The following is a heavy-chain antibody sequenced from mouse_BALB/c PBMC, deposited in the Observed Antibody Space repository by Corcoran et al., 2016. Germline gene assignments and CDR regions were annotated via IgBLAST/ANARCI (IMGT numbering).Heavy chain of an antibody. CDR1: GYTFTNYG. J-gene: IGHJ4*01. D-gene: IGHD2-3*01. Sequence: QIQLVQSGPELKKPGETVKISCKASGYTFTNYGMNWVKQAPGKGLKWMGWINTYTGEPTYVDDFKGRFAFSLETSASTAYLQINNLKNEDMATYFCARGDGYLMDYWGQGTSVTVSS. V-gene: IGHV9-1*02. CDR2: INTYTGEP. CDR3: ARGDGYLMDY.